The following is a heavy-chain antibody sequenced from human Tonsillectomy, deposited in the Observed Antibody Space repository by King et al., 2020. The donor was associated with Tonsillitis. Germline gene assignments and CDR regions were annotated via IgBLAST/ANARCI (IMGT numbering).Heavy chain of an antibody. V-gene: IGHV3-72*01. J-gene: IGHJ4*02. Sequence: VQLVESGGGLVQPGGSLRLSCAASGFTFSDHYMDCVRQAPGKGLEWVGRIRKKGNGYTTEYAASVSGRFTISRDDSSNSLFLEMNSLQTDDTAVYHCARVGGPNRWAFDYWGQGTLVTVSS. D-gene: IGHD2/OR15-2a*01. CDR1: GFTFSDHY. CDR2: IRKKGNGYTT. CDR3: ARVGGPNRWAFDY.